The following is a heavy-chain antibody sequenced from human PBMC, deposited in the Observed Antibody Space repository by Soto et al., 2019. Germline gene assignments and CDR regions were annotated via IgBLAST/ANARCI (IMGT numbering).Heavy chain of an antibody. D-gene: IGHD5-12*01. J-gene: IGHJ4*02. Sequence: EVQLLESGGGLVQPGGSPRLSCAASGFTFSSYAMSWVRQAPGKGLEWVSAISGSGGSTYYADSVKGRFTISRDNSKNTLYLQMNSLRAEDTAVYYCAKDGWLQPQNDYWGQGTLVTVSS. CDR3: AKDGWLQPQNDY. V-gene: IGHV3-23*01. CDR2: ISGSGGST. CDR1: GFTFSSYA.